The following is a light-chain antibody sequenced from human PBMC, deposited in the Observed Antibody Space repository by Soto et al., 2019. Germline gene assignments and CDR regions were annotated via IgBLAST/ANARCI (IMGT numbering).Light chain of an antibody. Sequence: EIVLTQSPATLSLSPGERATLSCRASQNVTKYLAWYQHKPGQAPRLLIYDASNRATGIPARFSGSGSGPDFTLTISSLEPDDFAVYYCQQRNKWPPIFTFGPGTKVDVK. CDR1: QNVTKY. CDR3: QQRNKWPPIFT. V-gene: IGKV3-11*01. J-gene: IGKJ3*01. CDR2: DAS.